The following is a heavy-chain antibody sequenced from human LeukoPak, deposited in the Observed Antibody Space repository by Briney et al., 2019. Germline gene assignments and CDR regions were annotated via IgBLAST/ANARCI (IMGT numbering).Heavy chain of an antibody. J-gene: IGHJ3*02. CDR3: ARGRLTPDAFDI. CDR2: IYYSGST. Sequence: PSETLSLTCTVSGGSISSYYWSWIRQPPGKGLEWIGYIYYSGSTNYNPFLKSRVTISVDTSKNQFSLKLSSVTAADTAVCYCARGRLTPDAFDIWGQGTMVTVSS. V-gene: IGHV4-59*01. CDR1: GGSISSYY.